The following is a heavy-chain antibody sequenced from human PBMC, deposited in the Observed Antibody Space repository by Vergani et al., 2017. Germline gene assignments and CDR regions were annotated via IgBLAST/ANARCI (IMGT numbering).Heavy chain of an antibody. CDR3: ARGDYAKGGYYYYYGMDV. CDR2: INPSGGST. V-gene: IGHV1-46*03. CDR1: GYTFTSYY. D-gene: IGHD4-17*01. Sequence: QVQLVQSGAEVKKPGASVQVSCKASGYTFTSYYMHWVRQAPGQGLEWMGIINPSGGSTSYAQKFQGRVTMTRDTSTSTVYMELSSLRSEDTAVYYCARGDYAKGGYYYYYGMDVWGQGTTVTVSS. J-gene: IGHJ6*02.